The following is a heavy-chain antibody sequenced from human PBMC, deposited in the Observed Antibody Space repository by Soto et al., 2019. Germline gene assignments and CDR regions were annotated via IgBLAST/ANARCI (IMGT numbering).Heavy chain of an antibody. CDR1: GFTFSSYG. Sequence: QVQLVESGGGVVQPGRSLRLSCAASGFTFSSYGMHWVRQAPGKGLEWVAVISYDGSNKYYADSVKGRFTISRDNSKTTLYLQMNSLRAEDTAVYYCDGEFEYYFDYWGQGTLVTVSS. J-gene: IGHJ4*02. CDR3: DGEFEYYFDY. D-gene: IGHD3-10*01. CDR2: ISYDGSNK. V-gene: IGHV3-30*03.